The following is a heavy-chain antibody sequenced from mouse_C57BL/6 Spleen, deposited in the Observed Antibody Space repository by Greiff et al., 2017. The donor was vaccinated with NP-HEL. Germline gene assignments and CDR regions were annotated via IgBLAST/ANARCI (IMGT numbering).Heavy chain of an antibody. CDR2: IDPSDSET. D-gene: IGHD2-4*01. V-gene: IGHV1-52*01. CDR3: ARFLYYDYDG. J-gene: IGHJ2*01. CDR1: GYTFTSYW. Sequence: QVQLKQPGAELVRPGSSVKLSCKASGYTFTSYWMHWVKQRPIQGLEWIGNIDPSDSETHYNQKFKDKATLTVDKSSSTAYMQLSSLTSEDSAVYYCARFLYYDYDGWGQGTTLTVSS.